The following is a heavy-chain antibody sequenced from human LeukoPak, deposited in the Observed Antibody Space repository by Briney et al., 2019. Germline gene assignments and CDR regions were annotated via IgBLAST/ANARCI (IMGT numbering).Heavy chain of an antibody. CDR3: AGDDYLGSHFYFYMDV. CDR1: GFIFSSYA. J-gene: IGHJ6*03. D-gene: IGHD4/OR15-4a*01. Sequence: PGGSLRLSCAASGFIFSSYAMSWVRQAPGKGLEWVSTISGSGGSAIYYADSVKGRFTISRDNAKNSLYLQMNSLRAEDTAVYYCAGDDYLGSHFYFYMDVWGKGTTVTVSS. CDR2: ISGSGGSAI. V-gene: IGHV3-23*01.